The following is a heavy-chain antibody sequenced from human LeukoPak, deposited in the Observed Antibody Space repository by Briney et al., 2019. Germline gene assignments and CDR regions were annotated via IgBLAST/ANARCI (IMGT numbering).Heavy chain of an antibody. CDR2: IRGKDGTT. CDR3: NRWHIGGASYSNV. J-gene: IGHJ1*01. CDR1: GFTFRDYY. D-gene: IGHD2-21*01. Sequence: PGGSLRLSCTASGFTFRDYYMTWVRQAPGRGLEWVGFIRGKDGTTEYAASVRGRFSISRDDSKRIAHLQMNSLRTEDTAVYYCNRWHIGGASYSNVWDQGTLVTVSS. V-gene: IGHV3-49*04.